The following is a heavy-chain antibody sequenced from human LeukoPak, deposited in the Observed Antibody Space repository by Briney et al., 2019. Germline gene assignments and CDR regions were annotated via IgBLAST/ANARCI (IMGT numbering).Heavy chain of an antibody. D-gene: IGHD3-22*01. CDR3: AKSIVVVIIYYFSMDV. Sequence: PGGSLRLSCAASGFTFSSYAMHWVRQAPGEGLEWVSVISYDGSNKYYADSVKGRFTISRDNSKNTLYLQMNSLRAEDTAVYYCAKSIVVVIIYYFSMDVWGQGTPVTVSS. V-gene: IGHV3-30-3*02. CDR1: GFTFSSYA. J-gene: IGHJ6*02. CDR2: ISYDGSNK.